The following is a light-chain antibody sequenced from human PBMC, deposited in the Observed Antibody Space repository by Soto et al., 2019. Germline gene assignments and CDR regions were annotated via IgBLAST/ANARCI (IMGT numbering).Light chain of an antibody. J-gene: IGKJ1*01. Sequence: EILMTQSPGTLSLSPGARATTSFRASQSVSTNLAWYQQKPGQAPRLLIYGASTRATGIPDRFSGSGSGTESSQTISSLQSEDFAVYYWHQYNSWWAFGQGTKVDIK. CDR3: HQYNSWWA. CDR2: GAS. CDR1: QSVSTN. V-gene: IGKV3-15*01.